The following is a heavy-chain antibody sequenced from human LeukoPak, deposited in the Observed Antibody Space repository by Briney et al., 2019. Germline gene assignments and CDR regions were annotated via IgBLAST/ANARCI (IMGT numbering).Heavy chain of an antibody. J-gene: IGHJ5*02. CDR1: GGSFSNYY. V-gene: IGHV4-59*01. D-gene: IGHD1-1*01. CDR2: IYYSGST. Sequence: SETLSLTCTVSGGSFSNYYWSWIRQSPVKGLEWIGFIYYSGSTNYNPSLKSRVTISVDTSKNQFSLKLSSVTAADTAVYYCARARRWNAAVEGWWFDPWGQGTLVTVSS. CDR3: ARARRWNAAVEGWWFDP.